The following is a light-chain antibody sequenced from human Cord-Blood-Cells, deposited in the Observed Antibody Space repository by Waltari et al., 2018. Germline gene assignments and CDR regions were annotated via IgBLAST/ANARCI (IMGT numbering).Light chain of an antibody. J-gene: IGKJ4*01. CDR1: QGISSY. Sequence: DFQMTQSPSFLSASVGARVTITCRASQGISSYLAWYQQKPGKAPKLLIYAASTLQSGVPDRFSGSGSGTEFTLTISSLQPEDFATYYCQQLNSYPLTFGRGTKVEIK. CDR3: QQLNSYPLT. CDR2: AAS. V-gene: IGKV1-9*01.